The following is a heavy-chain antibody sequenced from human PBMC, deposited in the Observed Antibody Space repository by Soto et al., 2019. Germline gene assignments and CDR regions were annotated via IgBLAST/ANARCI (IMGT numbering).Heavy chain of an antibody. CDR2: IYPGDSVT. CDR1: GYSFTSYW. V-gene: IGHV5-51*01. Sequence: PGESLKICCKGSGYSFTSYWIGWVRQMPGKGLEWMGIIYPGDSVTIYSRSCQGQFSLSADTSISTAYLQWSSLKVSYTDMFYCARRPYSRHGVMAVWGQGTTVTVSS. D-gene: IGHD6-13*01. CDR3: ARRPYSRHGVMAV. J-gene: IGHJ6*02.